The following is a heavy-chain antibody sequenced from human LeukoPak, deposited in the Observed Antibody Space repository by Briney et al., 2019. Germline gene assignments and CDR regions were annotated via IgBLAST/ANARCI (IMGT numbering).Heavy chain of an antibody. J-gene: IGHJ4*02. D-gene: IGHD3-22*01. V-gene: IGHV4-28*01. Sequence: SETLSLTCAVSGYSISSSNWWGFIRQPPGKGLEWIGYIYYCGSTWYNPSLKSRVTMSVDTSKNQFSLKLSSVTAVDTAVYYCARYDSSGYCFDYWGQGTLVTVSS. CDR1: GYSISSSNW. CDR2: IYYCGST. CDR3: ARYDSSGYCFDY.